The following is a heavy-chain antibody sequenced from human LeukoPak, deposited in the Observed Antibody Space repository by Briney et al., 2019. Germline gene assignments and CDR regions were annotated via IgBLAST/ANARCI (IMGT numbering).Heavy chain of an antibody. V-gene: IGHV4-39*01. D-gene: IGHD6-13*01. J-gene: IGHJ1*01. CDR1: GGSISSSSYY. CDR2: IYYSGST. CDR3: ARHMRSPTAGTFEYFQH. Sequence: SETLSLTCTVSGGSISSSSYYWGWIRQLPGKGLEWIGSIYYSGSTYYNPSLKSRVTISVDTSKNQFSLKLSSVTAADTAVYYCARHMRSPTAGTFEYFQHWGQGTLVTVSS.